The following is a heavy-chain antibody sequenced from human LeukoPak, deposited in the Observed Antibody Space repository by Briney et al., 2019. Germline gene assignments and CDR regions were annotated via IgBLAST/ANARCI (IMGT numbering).Heavy chain of an antibody. V-gene: IGHV3-23*01. J-gene: IGHJ4*02. CDR1: GCTFSSYA. D-gene: IGHD2-15*01. Sequence: GGSLRLSCAASGCTFSSYAMSWVRQAPAKGLEWVSAISGSGGSTYYADSVKGRFTISRDNSKNTLYLQMNSLRAEDTAIYYCANSAWSDHYGDYWGQGTLVTVSS. CDR3: ANSAWSDHYGDY. CDR2: ISGSGGST.